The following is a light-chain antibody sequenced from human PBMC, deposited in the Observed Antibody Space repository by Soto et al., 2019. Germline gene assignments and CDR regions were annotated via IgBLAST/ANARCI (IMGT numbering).Light chain of an antibody. CDR1: SGSIANNY. CDR3: QSYDIDVVV. J-gene: IGLJ2*01. CDR2: ENN. Sequence: NFMLTQPHSVSESPGKTLSISCTRSSGSIANNYVQWYQQRPGSAPTTVIYENNKRLSGVPDRFSGSTDGSSNSASLTISGLQTEDEADYYCQSYDIDVVVFGGGTKLTVL. V-gene: IGLV6-57*04.